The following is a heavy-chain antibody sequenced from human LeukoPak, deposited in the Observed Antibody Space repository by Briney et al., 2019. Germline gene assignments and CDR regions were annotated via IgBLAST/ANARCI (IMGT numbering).Heavy chain of an antibody. Sequence: SETLSLTCAVYGGSFSGYYWSWIRQPPGKGLEWIGYIYYSGSTNYNPSLKSRVTISVDTSKNQFSLKLSSVTAADTAVYYCARGYYGSGSYSGRKDYYYMDVWGKGTTVTISS. CDR3: ARGYYGSGSYSGRKDYYYMDV. D-gene: IGHD3-10*01. J-gene: IGHJ6*03. V-gene: IGHV4-59*01. CDR2: IYYSGST. CDR1: GGSFSGYY.